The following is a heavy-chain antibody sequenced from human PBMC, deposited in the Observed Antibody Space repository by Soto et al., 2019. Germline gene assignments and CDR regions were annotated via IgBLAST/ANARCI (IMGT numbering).Heavy chain of an antibody. CDR2: IKSKTDGGTT. J-gene: IGHJ4*02. Sequence: GGSLRLSCAASGFTFSNAWMNWVRQAPGKGLEWVGRIKSKTDGGTTDYAAPVKGRFTISRDDSKNTLYLQMNSLKTEDTAVYYCTTGEVVVTGNDDYWGQGTLVTVSS. D-gene: IGHD3-22*01. CDR1: GFTFSNAW. CDR3: TTGEVVVTGNDDY. V-gene: IGHV3-15*07.